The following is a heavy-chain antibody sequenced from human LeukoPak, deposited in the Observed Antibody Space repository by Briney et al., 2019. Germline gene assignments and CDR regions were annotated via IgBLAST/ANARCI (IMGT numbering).Heavy chain of an antibody. CDR1: GFTFSSYW. D-gene: IGHD3-10*01. CDR3: ARASIWVGNFNFDY. Sequence: GGSLRLSCAASGFTFSSYWMHWVRQAPGKGLVWVSRINSDGSSTSYADSVKGRFTISRDNTKNTLYLQMNSLRAEDTAVYYCARASIWVGNFNFDYWGQGTLVTVSS. J-gene: IGHJ4*02. V-gene: IGHV3-74*01. CDR2: INSDGSST.